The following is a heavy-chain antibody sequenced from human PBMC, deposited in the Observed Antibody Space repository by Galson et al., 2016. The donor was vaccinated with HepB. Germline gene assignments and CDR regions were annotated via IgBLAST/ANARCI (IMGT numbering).Heavy chain of an antibody. Sequence: SLRLSCAASGFSFKNYAMTWVRQTPGEGLEWVSFISSSSTTIYYADSVKGRFTISRDNAKNSLFLRMNSLRDEDTAVYYCAKESGFGVYFDYWGQGTLVTVSS. CDR1: GFSFKNYA. V-gene: IGHV3-48*02. CDR3: AKESGFGVYFDY. CDR2: ISSSSTTI. J-gene: IGHJ4*02. D-gene: IGHD2-8*01.